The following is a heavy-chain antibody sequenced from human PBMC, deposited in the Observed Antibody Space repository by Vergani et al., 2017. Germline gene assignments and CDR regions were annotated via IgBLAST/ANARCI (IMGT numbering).Heavy chain of an antibody. Sequence: QVQLVESGGGVVQPGRSLRLSCAASGFTFSSYAMHWVRQAPGKGLEWVAVISYDGSNKYYADSVKGRFTISRDNSKNTLYLQMNSLRAEDTAVYYCARDGRDIVVVPAAAPTYYYYYYMDVWGKGP. J-gene: IGHJ6*03. CDR1: GFTFSSYA. V-gene: IGHV3-30*01. CDR2: ISYDGSNK. CDR3: ARDGRDIVVVPAAAPTYYYYYYMDV. D-gene: IGHD2-2*01.